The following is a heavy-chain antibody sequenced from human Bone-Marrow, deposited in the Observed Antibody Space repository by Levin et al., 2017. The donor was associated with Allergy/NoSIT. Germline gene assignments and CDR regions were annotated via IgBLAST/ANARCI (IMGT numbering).Heavy chain of an antibody. Sequence: PGESLKISCAASGLSFSDCYMTWIRQAAGKGLEWVSYISSRGSYTNYADSVKGRFTISRDNAKNSVYLQMNSLRAEDTAIYYCARVRARTKFNIAVAIFDSFDYWGQGILVTVSS. CDR3: ARVRARTKFNIAVAIFDSFDY. J-gene: IGHJ4*02. V-gene: IGHV3-11*05. D-gene: IGHD6-19*01. CDR2: ISSRGSYT. CDR1: GLSFSDCY.